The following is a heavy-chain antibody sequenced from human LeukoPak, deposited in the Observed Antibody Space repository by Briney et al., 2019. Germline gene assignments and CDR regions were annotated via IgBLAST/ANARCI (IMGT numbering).Heavy chain of an antibody. Sequence: SETLSLTCAVYGGSFSGYYWSWIRQPPGKGLQCIGEIYHSGGTNYNPSLKSRVTISLDTSKNHFSLKVHSVTAADTAVYYCAREDDTIADNTFDIWGQGTVVTVSS. J-gene: IGHJ3*02. D-gene: IGHD6-13*01. CDR3: AREDDTIADNTFDI. CDR1: GGSFSGYY. V-gene: IGHV4-34*01. CDR2: IYHSGGT.